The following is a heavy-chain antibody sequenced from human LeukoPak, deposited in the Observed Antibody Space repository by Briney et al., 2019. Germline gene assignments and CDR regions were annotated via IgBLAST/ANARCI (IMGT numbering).Heavy chain of an antibody. CDR2: INHSGST. V-gene: IGHV4-34*01. Sequence: SETLFLTCAVYGGSFSGYYWSWIRQPPGKGLEWIGEINHSGSTNYNPSLKSRVTISVDTSKNQFSLKLSSVTAADTAVYYCARVVKQLWLLAGWFDPWGQGTLVTVSS. J-gene: IGHJ5*02. CDR1: GGSFSGYY. D-gene: IGHD5-18*01. CDR3: ARVVKQLWLLAGWFDP.